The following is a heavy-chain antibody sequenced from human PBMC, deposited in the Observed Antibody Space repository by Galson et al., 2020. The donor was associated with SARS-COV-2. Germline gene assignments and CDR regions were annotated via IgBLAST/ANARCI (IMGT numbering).Heavy chain of an antibody. CDR3: AKQTTYYYMDV. V-gene: IGHV4-39*01. CDR1: DGSISSTPDY. CDR2: IYYSGTT. J-gene: IGHJ6*03. Sequence: LETLSLTCTSSDGSISSTPDYWGWIRQPPGKGLEWIGTIYYSGTTYYSPSLKSRLTISIDTSKNQFSLRLSSVTAADTAVYYCAKQTTYYYMDVWAKGTTVTVSS.